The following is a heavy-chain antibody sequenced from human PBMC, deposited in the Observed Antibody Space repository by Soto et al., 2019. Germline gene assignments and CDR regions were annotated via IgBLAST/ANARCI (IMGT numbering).Heavy chain of an antibody. Sequence: SETLSLTCTVSGGSISSYYWSWIRQPPGKGLEWIGYIYYSGSTNYNPSLKSRVTISVDTSKNQFSLKLSSVTAADTAVYYCARDQRREYYDSSGYWFDPWGQGTLVTVS. D-gene: IGHD3-22*01. CDR3: ARDQRREYYDSSGYWFDP. V-gene: IGHV4-59*01. J-gene: IGHJ5*02. CDR1: GGSISSYY. CDR2: IYYSGST.